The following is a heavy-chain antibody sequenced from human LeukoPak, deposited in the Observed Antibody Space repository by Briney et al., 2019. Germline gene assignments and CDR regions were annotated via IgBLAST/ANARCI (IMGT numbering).Heavy chain of an antibody. CDR3: AREAHTTGTSEKFDY. Sequence: GASVKVSCTASGYTFTGYYMHWVRQAPGQGLEWMGWINPNSGDTNSAQKFQGRVIMTRDTSISTAYMELSSLRSDDTAVYYCAREAHTTGTSEKFDYWGQGTLVTVSS. CDR2: INPNSGDT. V-gene: IGHV1-2*02. CDR1: GYTFTGYY. J-gene: IGHJ4*02. D-gene: IGHD1-1*01.